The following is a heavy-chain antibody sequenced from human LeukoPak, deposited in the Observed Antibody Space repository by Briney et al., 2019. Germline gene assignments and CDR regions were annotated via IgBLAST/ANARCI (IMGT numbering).Heavy chain of an antibody. CDR2: IRTKPNNYAT. CDR1: AVTFSVAA. J-gene: IGHJ4*02. CDR3: TTFPGAVAPEGNY. D-gene: IGHD2-15*01. Sequence: GGSLRLSCAASAVTFSVAAIHWVRQASGKGLEWVGRIRTKPNNYATAYAASVQGRLTISRDDSKKTAYLQMSSLRTEDTALYYCTTFPGAVAPEGNYWGQGTLVSVSS. V-gene: IGHV3-73*01.